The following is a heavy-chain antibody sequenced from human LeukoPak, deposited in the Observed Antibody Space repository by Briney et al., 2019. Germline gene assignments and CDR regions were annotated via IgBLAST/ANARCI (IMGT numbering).Heavy chain of an antibody. Sequence: SETLSLTCAVYGGSFSGYYWSWIRQPPGKGLEWIGKINHSGSTNYNPSLKSRVTISVDTSKNQFSLKLSSVTAADTAVYYCAREDTAMAYFDYWGQGTLVTVSS. D-gene: IGHD5-18*01. J-gene: IGHJ4*02. CDR3: AREDTAMAYFDY. V-gene: IGHV4-34*01. CDR2: INHSGST. CDR1: GGSFSGYY.